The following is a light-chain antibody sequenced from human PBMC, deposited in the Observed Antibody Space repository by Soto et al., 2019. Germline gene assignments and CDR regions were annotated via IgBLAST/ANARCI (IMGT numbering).Light chain of an antibody. CDR2: DAS. CDR1: QGISSA. J-gene: IGKJ4*01. Sequence: AIQLTQSPSSLSASVGDRVTITCRASQGISSALAWYQQKPGKAPKLLIYDASSLESGVPSRFSGSGSGTDFTLTISSLQPEDLATYYCQQFNSYPLFGGGTKVEIK. V-gene: IGKV1-13*02. CDR3: QQFNSYPL.